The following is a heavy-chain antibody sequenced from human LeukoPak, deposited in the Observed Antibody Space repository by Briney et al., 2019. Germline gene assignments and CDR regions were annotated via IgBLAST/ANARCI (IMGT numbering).Heavy chain of an antibody. D-gene: IGHD2-2*02. CDR2: IKQDGSAK. J-gene: IGHJ1*01. Sequence: GGSLRLSCAASGFTFSSYWISWVRQAPGKGLEWVANIKQDGSAKYYVYSVKGRFTISRDNAKNSLYLQMNSLRAEDTAVYYCAREVYCSSTSCYTGYFQHWGQGTLVTVSS. V-gene: IGHV3-7*01. CDR3: AREVYCSSTSCYTGYFQH. CDR1: GFTFSSYW.